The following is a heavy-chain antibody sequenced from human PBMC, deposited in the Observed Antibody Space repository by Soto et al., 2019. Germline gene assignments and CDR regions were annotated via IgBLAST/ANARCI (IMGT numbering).Heavy chain of an antibody. D-gene: IGHD5-12*01. CDR3: ASPLRNYYYYMDV. V-gene: IGHV1-46*03. CDR1: GYTFTSYY. Sequence: QVQLVQSGAEVKKPGASVKVSCKASGYTFTSYYMHWVRQAPGQGLEWMGIINPSGGSTSYAQKFRGRVTMTRDTSTSTVYMELSSLRSEDTAVYYCASPLRNYYYYMDVWGKGTTVTVSS. CDR2: INPSGGST. J-gene: IGHJ6*03.